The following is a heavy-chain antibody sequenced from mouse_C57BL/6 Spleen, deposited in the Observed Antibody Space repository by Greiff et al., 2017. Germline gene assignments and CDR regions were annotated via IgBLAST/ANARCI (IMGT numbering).Heavy chain of an antibody. Sequence: QVQLQQPGAELVMPGASVKLSCKASGYTFTSYWMHWVKQRPGQGLEWIGEIDPSDSYTNYNQKFKGKSTLTVDKSSSTAYMQLSSLTSEDSAVYYGARSVYYVYRGFAYWGQGTLVTVSA. CDR1: GYTFTSYW. CDR3: ARSVYYVYRGFAY. D-gene: IGHD2-2*01. CDR2: IDPSDSYT. V-gene: IGHV1-69*01. J-gene: IGHJ3*01.